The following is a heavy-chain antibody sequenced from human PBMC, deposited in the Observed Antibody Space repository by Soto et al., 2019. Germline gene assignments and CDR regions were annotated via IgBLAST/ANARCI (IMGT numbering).Heavy chain of an antibody. Sequence: SETLSLTCTVSGGSISSSSYYWGWIRQPPGKGLEWIGSIYYSGSTYYNPSLKSRVTISVDTSKNQFSLKLSSVTAAETAVYYCASSAIGYSSSWYINGMDVWGQGTTVTVSS. J-gene: IGHJ6*02. V-gene: IGHV4-39*01. D-gene: IGHD6-13*01. CDR2: IYYSGST. CDR3: ASSAIGYSSSWYINGMDV. CDR1: GGSISSSSYY.